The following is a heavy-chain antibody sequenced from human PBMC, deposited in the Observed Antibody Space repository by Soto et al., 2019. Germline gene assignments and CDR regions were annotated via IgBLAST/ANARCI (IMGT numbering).Heavy chain of an antibody. Sequence: PGGSLRLSCAASVFTFSSYWIHWVRQVPGKGLVWVSHIDSDGNSTTYADSVKGRFTISRDNSKNTLFLQMNSLRAEDTAVYYCARDIGTVGFYLDYWGQGTPVTVSS. CDR1: VFTFSSYW. D-gene: IGHD2-8*02. V-gene: IGHV3-74*03. CDR3: ARDIGTVGFYLDY. CDR2: IDSDGNST. J-gene: IGHJ4*02.